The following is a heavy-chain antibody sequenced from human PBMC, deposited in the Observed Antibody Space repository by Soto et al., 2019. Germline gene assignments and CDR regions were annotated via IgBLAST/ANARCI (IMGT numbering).Heavy chain of an antibody. V-gene: IGHV4-31*11. CDR1: GGSISSPGYY. J-gene: IGHJ6*02. D-gene: IGHD6-19*01. Sequence: SETLSLTCAVSGGSISSPGYYWTWIRQHPGKGLEWIGYIYYSGGTSYNPSLNSRLAISVDTSKNHFSLKLSSVTAADTAVYYCARDRGYSSGWHLDVWGQGPPVTVSS. CDR3: ARDRGYSSGWHLDV. CDR2: IYYSGGT.